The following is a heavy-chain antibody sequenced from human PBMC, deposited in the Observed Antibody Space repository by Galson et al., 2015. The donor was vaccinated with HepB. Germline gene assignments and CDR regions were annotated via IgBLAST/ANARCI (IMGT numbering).Heavy chain of an antibody. V-gene: IGHV3-7*03. J-gene: IGHJ5*02. CDR1: GFTFSSYW. CDR3: ARGRVVVVVPAARASNWFDP. CDR2: IKQDGSEK. D-gene: IGHD2-2*01. Sequence: SLRLSCAASGFTFSSYWMSWVRQAPGKGLEWVANIKQDGSEKYYVDSVKGRFTISRDNAKNSLYLQMNSLRAEDTAVYYCARGRVVVVVPAARASNWFDPWGQGTLVTVSS.